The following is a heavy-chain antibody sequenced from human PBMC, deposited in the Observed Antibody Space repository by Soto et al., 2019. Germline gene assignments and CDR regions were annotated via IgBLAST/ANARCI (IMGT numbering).Heavy chain of an antibody. Sequence: GGSLRLSCAASGFTFSSYDMHWVRQATGKGLEWVSAIGTAGDTYYPGSVKGRFTISRENAKNSLYLQMNSLRAGDTAVYYCARGPPGPPVTTGYYGMDVWGQGTTVTVSS. D-gene: IGHD4-4*01. CDR2: IGTAGDT. J-gene: IGHJ6*02. CDR1: GFTFSSYD. CDR3: ARGPPGPPVTTGYYGMDV. V-gene: IGHV3-13*01.